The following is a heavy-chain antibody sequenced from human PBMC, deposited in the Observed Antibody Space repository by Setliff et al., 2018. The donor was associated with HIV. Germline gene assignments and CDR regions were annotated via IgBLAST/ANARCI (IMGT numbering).Heavy chain of an antibody. V-gene: IGHV4-4*09. CDR3: ARHLWFADGDLYYFDY. CDR2: TYISGST. CDR1: GGSIYGYY. D-gene: IGHD3-10*01. Sequence: PSETLSLTCTVSGGSIYGYYWDWIRQPPGKEMEFIGYTYISGSTNYSPSLKSRVTMSVDTSKNQFSLRLTSVTAADTAVYYCARHLWFADGDLYYFDYWGQGTLVTVSS. J-gene: IGHJ4*02.